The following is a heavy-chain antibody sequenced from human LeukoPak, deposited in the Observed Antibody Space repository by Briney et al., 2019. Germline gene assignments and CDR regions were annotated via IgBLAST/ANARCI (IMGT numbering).Heavy chain of an antibody. CDR2: IKQDGSEK. J-gene: IGHJ4*02. CDR3: AREGEYCSSTSCYIDY. CDR1: GFTFSSYW. D-gene: IGHD2-2*02. Sequence: PGGSLRLSCAASGFTFSSYWMSWVRQAPGKGLEWVANIKQDGSEKYYVDSVKGRFTISRDNAKNSLYLQMNSLRAEDTAVYYCAREGEYCSSTSCYIDYWGQGTLVTVSS. V-gene: IGHV3-7*01.